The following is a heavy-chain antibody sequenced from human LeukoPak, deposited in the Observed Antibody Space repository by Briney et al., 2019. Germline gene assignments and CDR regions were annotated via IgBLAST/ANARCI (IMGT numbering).Heavy chain of an antibody. V-gene: IGHV1-46*01. CDR2: INPSGGST. CDR3: ARDRVGSSSPTDY. J-gene: IGHJ4*02. CDR1: GYTFTSYY. Sequence: GASVKVSCKASGYTFTSYYMHWVRQAPGQGLEWMGIINPSGGSTSYAQKFQGRVTMTRDTSISTAYMELSRLRSDDTAVYYCARDRVGSSSPTDYWGQGTLVTVSS. D-gene: IGHD6-6*01.